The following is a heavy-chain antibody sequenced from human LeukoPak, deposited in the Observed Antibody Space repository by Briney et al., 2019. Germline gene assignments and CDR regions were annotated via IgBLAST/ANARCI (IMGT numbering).Heavy chain of an antibody. Sequence: SETLSLTCTVSGDSISGYYWSWIRQPPGKGLEWIGYIYYIGGTYYNPSLKSRVTISVDTSKNQFSLRLNSVTAADTAVYYCARGRGGFYYDSSAIGKFDYWGQGTLVTVSS. CDR1: GDSISGYY. CDR3: ARGRGGFYYDSSAIGKFDY. D-gene: IGHD3-22*01. CDR2: IYYIGGT. J-gene: IGHJ4*02. V-gene: IGHV4-59*01.